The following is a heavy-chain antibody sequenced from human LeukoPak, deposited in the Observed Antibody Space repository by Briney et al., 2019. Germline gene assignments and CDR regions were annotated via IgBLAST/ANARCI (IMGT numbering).Heavy chain of an antibody. D-gene: IGHD2-2*01. CDR1: GFWFGSDW. J-gene: IGHJ4*02. CDR3: ARDLNYANDY. CDR2: ISSVGTHI. V-gene: IGHV3-21*01. Sequence: GGSLRLSCAAFGFWFGSDWMSWVRQAPGKGLEWVASISSVGTHIHYADSVKGRFTITRDNSKNSLNLLLNSLRAEDTAVYYCARDLNYANDYWGQGTLVTVSS.